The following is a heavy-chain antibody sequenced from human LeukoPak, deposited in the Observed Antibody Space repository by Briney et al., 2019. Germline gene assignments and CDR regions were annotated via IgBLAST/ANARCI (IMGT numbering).Heavy chain of an antibody. V-gene: IGHV3-13*01. J-gene: IGHJ6*02. D-gene: IGHD5-24*01. CDR1: GFTFSSYD. CDR2: IGTAGDT. CDR3: ARTLRATIGYYYYYYGMDV. Sequence: GSLRLSCAASGFTFSSYDMHWVRQATGKGLEWVSAIGTAGDTYYPGSVKGRFTISRENAKNSSYLQMNSLRAGDTAVYYCARTLRATIGYYYYYYGMDVWGQGTTVTVSS.